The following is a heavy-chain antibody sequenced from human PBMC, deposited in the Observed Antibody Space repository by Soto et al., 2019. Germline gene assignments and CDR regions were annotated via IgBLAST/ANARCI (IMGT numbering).Heavy chain of an antibody. CDR3: AGNFIAARRGPCDY. V-gene: IGHV3-30-3*01. CDR1: GFTFSSYA. J-gene: IGHJ4*02. CDR2: ISYDGSNK. D-gene: IGHD6-6*01. Sequence: PGGSLRLSCAASGFTFSSYAMHWVRQAPGKGLEWVAVISYDGSNKYYADSVKGRFTISRDNSKNTLYLQMNSLRAEDTAVYYCAGNFIAARRGPCDYWGQGTLVTVSS.